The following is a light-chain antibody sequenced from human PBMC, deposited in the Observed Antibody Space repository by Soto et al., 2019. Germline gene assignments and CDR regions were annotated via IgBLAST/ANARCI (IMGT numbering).Light chain of an antibody. J-gene: IGKJ1*01. Sequence: DIVLTQSPGTLSLSPGERATLSCRSSQSVSSNYLAWYQQKPDQAPRLVIYDVSGRATGIPDRFSGSGSGTDFTITISRLAPEDSAVYYCKQYGISPTFGQGTKVELK. CDR2: DVS. CDR1: QSVSSNY. V-gene: IGKV3-20*01. CDR3: KQYGISPT.